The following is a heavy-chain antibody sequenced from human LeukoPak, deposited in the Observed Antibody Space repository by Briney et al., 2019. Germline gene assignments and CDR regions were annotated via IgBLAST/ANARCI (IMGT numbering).Heavy chain of an antibody. V-gene: IGHV3-74*01. CDR2: INSDGSST. Sequence: PGGSLRLSCAASGFTFSSYRMHWVRQAPGKGLVWVSRINSDGSSTSYADSVKGRFTISRDNAKNTLYLQMNSLRAEDTAVYYCARFPVFGEYYFDYWGQGTLVTVSS. J-gene: IGHJ4*02. CDR1: GFTFSSYR. D-gene: IGHD3-16*01. CDR3: ARFPVFGEYYFDY.